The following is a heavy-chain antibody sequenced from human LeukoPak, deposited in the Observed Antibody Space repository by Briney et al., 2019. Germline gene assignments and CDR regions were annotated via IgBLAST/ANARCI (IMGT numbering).Heavy chain of an antibody. J-gene: IGHJ4*02. CDR3: ARDSGGYVPLEFDY. Sequence: RGSLRLSCAASGFTFSSYSMNWVRQAPGKGLEWVSSISSGSSYIYYADSVKGRFTISRDNAKNSLYLQMNSLRGEDSAVYYCARDSGGYVPLEFDYWGQGTLVIVSS. D-gene: IGHD5-12*01. CDR1: GFTFSSYS. V-gene: IGHV3-21*01. CDR2: ISSGSSYI.